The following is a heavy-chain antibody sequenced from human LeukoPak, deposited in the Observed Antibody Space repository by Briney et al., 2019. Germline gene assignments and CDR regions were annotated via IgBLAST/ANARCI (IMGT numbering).Heavy chain of an antibody. V-gene: IGHV3-21*01. Sequence: GGSLRLSCAAPGITFSNYNMNWVRQAPGKGLEWVSSISSSSSYIYYADSVKGRFTISRDNAKNSLYLQMNSLRAEDTAVYYCARSCYDYVWGSYRQTDAFDMWGQGTMVTVSS. D-gene: IGHD3-16*02. CDR2: ISSSSSYI. J-gene: IGHJ3*02. CDR3: ARSCYDYVWGSYRQTDAFDM. CDR1: GITFSNYN.